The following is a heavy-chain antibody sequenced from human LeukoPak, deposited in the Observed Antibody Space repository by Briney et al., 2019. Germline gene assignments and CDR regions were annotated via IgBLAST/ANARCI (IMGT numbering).Heavy chain of an antibody. J-gene: IGHJ4*02. CDR1: GFTFSTYF. CDR3: AREHHGPDY. Sequence: GGSLRLSCAASGFTFSTYFMHWVREAPGKGLVWVSRINGDGKSTTYADSVMGRFTISRDNAKNTLYLQMNSLRAEDTAVYYCAREHHGPDYWGQGTLVTVSS. D-gene: IGHD1-14*01. CDR2: INGDGKST. V-gene: IGHV3-74*01.